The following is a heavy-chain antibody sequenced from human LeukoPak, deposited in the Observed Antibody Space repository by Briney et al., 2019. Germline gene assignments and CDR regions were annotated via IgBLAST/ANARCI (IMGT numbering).Heavy chain of an antibody. D-gene: IGHD2-2*01. CDR3: AKGVVVPADPFDY. CDR1: GFTFSSYS. V-gene: IGHV3-21*01. J-gene: IGHJ4*02. CDR2: ISSSSSYI. Sequence: GSLRLSCAASGFTFSSYSMNWVRQAPGKGLEWVSSISSSSSYIYYADSVKGRFTISRDNAKNPLYLQMNRLRAEDTAVYYCAKGVVVPADPFDYWGQGTLVTVSS.